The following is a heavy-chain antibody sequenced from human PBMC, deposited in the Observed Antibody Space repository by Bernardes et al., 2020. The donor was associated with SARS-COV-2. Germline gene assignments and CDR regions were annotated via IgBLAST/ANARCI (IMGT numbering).Heavy chain of an antibody. V-gene: IGHV1-24*01. CDR1: GYTLTELS. D-gene: IGHD3-10*01. CDR2: FDPEDGET. J-gene: IGHJ6*04. Sequence: ASVKVSCKVSGYTLTELSMHWVRQAPGKGLEWMGGFDPEDGETIYAQKFQGRVTMTEDTSTDTAYMELSSLRSEDTAVYYCATRRYYGSGSYLGDYYYYGMDVWGKGTTVTVSS. CDR3: ATRRYYGSGSYLGDYYYYGMDV.